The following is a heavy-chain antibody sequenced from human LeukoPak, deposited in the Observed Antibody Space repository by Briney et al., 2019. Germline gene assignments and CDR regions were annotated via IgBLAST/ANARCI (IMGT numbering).Heavy chain of an antibody. V-gene: IGHV4-59*08. CDR2: IYYSGST. Sequence: SETLSHTCTVSGGSISSFYWSWIRQPPGKGLEWIGYIYYSGSTNYNPSLKSRVTISVDTSKNQFSLKLSSVTAADTAVYYCARPYSSGWYGAFDIWGQGTMVTVSS. J-gene: IGHJ3*02. CDR1: GGSISSFY. CDR3: ARPYSSGWYGAFDI. D-gene: IGHD6-19*01.